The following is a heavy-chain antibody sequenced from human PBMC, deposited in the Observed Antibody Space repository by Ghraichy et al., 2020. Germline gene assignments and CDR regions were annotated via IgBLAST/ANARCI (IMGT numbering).Heavy chain of an antibody. CDR2: IHHSGST. CDR3: AKASYSSAWNQDHYGMDG. D-gene: IGHD6-19*01. Sequence: SETLSLTCSVSGYSISSGYYWGWIRQPPGKGLEWIGSIHHSGSTYYNPSLKSRITTVVDTSKNQFSLMLSSVTAATTALYYCAKASYSSAWNQDHYGMDGRGQGTTVTVAS. J-gene: IGHJ6*02. V-gene: IGHV4-38-2*02. CDR1: GYSISSGYY.